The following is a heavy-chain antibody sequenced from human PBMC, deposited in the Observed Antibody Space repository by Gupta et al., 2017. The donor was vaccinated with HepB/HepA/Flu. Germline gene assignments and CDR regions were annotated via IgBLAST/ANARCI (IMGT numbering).Heavy chain of an antibody. J-gene: IGHJ4*02. CDR2: IYYSGST. V-gene: IGHV4-39*01. Sequence: QRQLQESGPGLVKPSETLSLTCTVSGGSISSSSYYWGWIRQPPGKGLEWIGSIYYSGSTYYNPSLKSRVTISVDTSKNQFSLKLSSVTAADTAVYYCAVSIYLYYYDSSGYFDYWGQGTLVTVSS. CDR3: AVSIYLYYYDSSGYFDY. CDR1: GGSISSSSYY. D-gene: IGHD3-22*01.